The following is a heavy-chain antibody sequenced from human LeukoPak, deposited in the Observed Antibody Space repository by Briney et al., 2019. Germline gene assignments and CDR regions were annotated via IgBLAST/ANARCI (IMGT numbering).Heavy chain of an antibody. CDR1: GLTFSRFW. Sequence: GGSLRLSCAASGLTFSRFWMSWVRQAPGKGLGWVANINENGNEKYYVDSVKGRFIVSRDNARNSLYLQMNNLRAEDTSVYYCARAGEGTAARDYWGQGTLVTVSP. CDR3: ARAGEGTAARDY. J-gene: IGHJ4*02. V-gene: IGHV3-7*01. D-gene: IGHD1-1*01. CDR2: INENGNEK.